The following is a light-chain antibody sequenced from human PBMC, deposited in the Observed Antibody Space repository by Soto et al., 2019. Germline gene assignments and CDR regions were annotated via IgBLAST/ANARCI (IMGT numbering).Light chain of an antibody. CDR3: QQYNNWPPFT. Sequence: EIVLTQSPGTLSLPPGERATLSCRASQSLNSNYLAWHQQNPGQAPRLLIYGASTRASGIPARFSGSGSGTEFTLTITSLQSEDFAVYYCQQYNNWPPFTFGGGTKVDIK. CDR1: QSLNSN. V-gene: IGKV3-15*01. J-gene: IGKJ4*01. CDR2: GAS.